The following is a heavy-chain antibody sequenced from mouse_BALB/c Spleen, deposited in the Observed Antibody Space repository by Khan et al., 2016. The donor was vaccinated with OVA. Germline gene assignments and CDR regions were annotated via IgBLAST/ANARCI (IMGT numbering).Heavy chain of an antibody. CDR2: IRYSGNI. D-gene: IGHD2-10*02. V-gene: IGHV3-2*02. CDR1: GYSITSDYA. Sequence: EVQLVESGPGLVKPSQSLSLTCTATGYSITSDYAWYWIRKLPGNKLEWMGFIRYSGNIKYNPSLKSRISVTRDTSKNQFFLQLSSVTTEDTATYYCARVYGGDVDYWGQGTTLTVSS. CDR3: ARVYGGDVDY. J-gene: IGHJ2*01.